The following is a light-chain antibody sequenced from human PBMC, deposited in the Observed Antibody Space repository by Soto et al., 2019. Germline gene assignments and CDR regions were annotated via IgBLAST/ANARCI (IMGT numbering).Light chain of an antibody. CDR3: SSYTSSSTPV. J-gene: IGLJ3*02. Sequence: QSALTQPPSASGSPGQSVTISCTGTSSDVGGYNYVSWYQQHPGKAPKLVIFEVNKRPSGVPDRFSGSKSGNTASLTISGLQAEDEADYYCSSYTSSSTPVFGGGTKVTVL. CDR2: EVN. V-gene: IGLV2-8*01. CDR1: SSDVGGYNY.